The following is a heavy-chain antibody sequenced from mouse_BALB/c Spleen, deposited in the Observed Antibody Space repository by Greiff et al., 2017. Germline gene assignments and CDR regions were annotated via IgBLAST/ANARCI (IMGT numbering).Heavy chain of an antibody. V-gene: IGHV5-6-2*01. D-gene: IGHD1-1*01. CDR1: GFTFSSYY. Sequence: EVQLVESGGGLVKLGGSLKLSCAASGFTFSSYYMSWVRQTPEKRLELVAAINSNGGSTYYPDTVKGRFTISRDNAKNTLYLQMSSLKSEDTALYYCARHDYYGSSPFDYWGQGTTLTVSS. CDR3: ARHDYYGSSPFDY. CDR2: INSNGGST. J-gene: IGHJ2*01.